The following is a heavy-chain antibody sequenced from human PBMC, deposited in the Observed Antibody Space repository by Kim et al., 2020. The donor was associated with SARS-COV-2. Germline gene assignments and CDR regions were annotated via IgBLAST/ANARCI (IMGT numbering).Heavy chain of an antibody. D-gene: IGHD2-2*01. Sequence: GGSLRLSCAASGFTFSSYGMHWVRQAPGKGLEWVAVISYDGSNKYYADSVKGRFTISRDNSKNTLYLQMNSLRAEDTAVYYCANSDTVVVPAAAGYWGQGTLVTVSS. CDR2: ISYDGSNK. CDR1: GFTFSSYG. V-gene: IGHV3-30*18. J-gene: IGHJ4*02. CDR3: ANSDTVVVPAAAGY.